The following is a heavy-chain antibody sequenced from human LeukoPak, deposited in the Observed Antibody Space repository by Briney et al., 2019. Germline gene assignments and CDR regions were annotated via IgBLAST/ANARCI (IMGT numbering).Heavy chain of an antibody. V-gene: IGHV4-38-2*02. CDR1: GYSISSGYY. Sequence: SETLSLTCTVSGYSISSGYYWGWIRQPPGKGLEWIGSIYHSGSTYYNPSLKSRVTISVDTSKNQFSLKLSSVTAADTAVYYCARPCGGSLVDVFDIWGQGTMVTVSS. D-gene: IGHD2-21*01. CDR3: ARPCGGSLVDVFDI. CDR2: IYHSGST. J-gene: IGHJ3*02.